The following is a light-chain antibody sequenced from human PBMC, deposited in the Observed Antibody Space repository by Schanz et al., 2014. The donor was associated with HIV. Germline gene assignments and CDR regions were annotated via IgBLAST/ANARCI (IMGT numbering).Light chain of an antibody. J-gene: IGLJ2*01. CDR3: SSYTSSILI. CDR1: SSDVGGYDY. CDR2: EVS. V-gene: IGLV2-14*01. Sequence: QSALTQPPSASGSPGQSVTISCTGTSSDVGGYDYVSWYQQHPGKAPKLMIYEVSKRPSGVSNRFSGSKSGNTASLTISGLQAEDEADYYCSSYTSSILIFGGGTKLTVL.